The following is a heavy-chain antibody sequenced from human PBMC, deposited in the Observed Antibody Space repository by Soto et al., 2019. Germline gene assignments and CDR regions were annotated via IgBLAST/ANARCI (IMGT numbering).Heavy chain of an antibody. J-gene: IGHJ5*02. V-gene: IGHV4-39*01. Sequence: XTLSLPCTVSGGSVSSDTHYWGWVRQPPGKGLEWIGCVYSTGRTYYNPSLRSRVTISVNTSKKQFSMKLTPTTAADTALYFCARQKLEFWNWLDAWGQGTLVTVSS. D-gene: IGHD1-1*01. CDR2: VYSTGRT. CDR1: GGSVSSDTHY. CDR3: ARQKLEFWNWLDA.